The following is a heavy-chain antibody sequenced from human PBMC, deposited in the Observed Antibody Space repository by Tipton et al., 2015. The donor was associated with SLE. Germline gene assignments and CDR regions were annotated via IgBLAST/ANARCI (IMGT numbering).Heavy chain of an antibody. CDR3: AGSSSWFDY. Sequence: LRLSCTVSGGSISSGSYYWSWIRQPAGKGLEWIGEINHSGSTNYNPSLKSRVTISVDTSKNQFSLKLSSVTAADTAVYYCAGSSSWFDYWGQGTLVTVSS. CDR2: INHSGST. D-gene: IGHD6-13*01. V-gene: IGHV4-61*09. J-gene: IGHJ5*01. CDR1: GGSISSGSYY.